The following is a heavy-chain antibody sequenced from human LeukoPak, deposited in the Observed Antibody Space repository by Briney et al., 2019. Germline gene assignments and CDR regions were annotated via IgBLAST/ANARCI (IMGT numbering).Heavy chain of an antibody. CDR3: AGCSGGSCYGGFDP. V-gene: IGHV3-23*01. Sequence: GGSLRLSWAASGFTFSSYAMTWVRQAPGKGLEWVSGISGSGGSTDYADSVQGRFTISRDNSKNTLYLQMDSLRAEDTAVYYCAGCSGGSCYGGFDPWGQGTLVTVSS. CDR2: ISGSGGST. D-gene: IGHD2-15*01. CDR1: GFTFSSYA. J-gene: IGHJ5*02.